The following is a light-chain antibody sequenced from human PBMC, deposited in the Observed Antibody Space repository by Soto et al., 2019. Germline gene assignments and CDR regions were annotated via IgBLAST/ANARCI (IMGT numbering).Light chain of an antibody. CDR2: GAS. Sequence: DIVMTQSPATLSVAPGERVTFSCRASQGVSRKLAWYQHKPGQAPRLLISGASTGATGIPARFSGSGSGTELTLTISSLQSEDCAIYYCQQYHTWPITVGGGTKVDIK. CDR1: QGVSRK. CDR3: QQYHTWPIT. J-gene: IGKJ4*01. V-gene: IGKV3-15*01.